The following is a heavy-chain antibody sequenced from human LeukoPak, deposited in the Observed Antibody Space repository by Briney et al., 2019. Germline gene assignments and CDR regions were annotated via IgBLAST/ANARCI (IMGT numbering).Heavy chain of an antibody. CDR2: INPNSGGT. CDR3: ARIIKRYYYDSSEPEIDY. CDR1: GYTFTGYY. Sequence: AASVKVSCKASGYTFTGYYMHWVRQAPGQGLEWMGWINPNSGGTNYAQKFQGRVTMTRDTSISTAYMELSRLRSDDTAVYYCARIIKRYYYDSSEPEIDYWGQGTLVTVSS. V-gene: IGHV1-2*02. J-gene: IGHJ4*02. D-gene: IGHD3-22*01.